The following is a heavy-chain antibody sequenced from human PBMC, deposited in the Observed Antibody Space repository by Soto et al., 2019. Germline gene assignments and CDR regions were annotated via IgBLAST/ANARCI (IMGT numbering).Heavy chain of an antibody. J-gene: IGHJ4*02. V-gene: IGHV2-5*02. CDR2: IYWDDNK. Sequence: QITLKESGPTLVQPTQTLTLTCTFSGFSLSTTGVGVGWIRQPPGKALEWLVVIYWDDNKRYSPSLESRLTIMKDTSKNQVVLIMANMDAADTATYSCAHRSSISLLDYWGQGALVTVSS. D-gene: IGHD2-15*01. CDR3: AHRSSISLLDY. CDR1: GFSLSTTGVG.